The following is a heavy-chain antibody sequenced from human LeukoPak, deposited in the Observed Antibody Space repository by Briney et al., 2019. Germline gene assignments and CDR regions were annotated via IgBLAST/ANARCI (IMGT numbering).Heavy chain of an antibody. CDR2: INHSGST. Sequence: SETLSLTCAVYGGSFSGYYWSWIRQPPGKGLEWIGEINHSGSTNYNPSLKSRVTISVDTSKNQFSLKLSSVTAADTAVYYCARGPNYDILTGYWKRGWFDPWGQGTLVTVSS. CDR3: ARGPNYDILTGYWKRGWFDP. CDR1: GGSFSGYY. V-gene: IGHV4-34*01. D-gene: IGHD3-9*01. J-gene: IGHJ5*02.